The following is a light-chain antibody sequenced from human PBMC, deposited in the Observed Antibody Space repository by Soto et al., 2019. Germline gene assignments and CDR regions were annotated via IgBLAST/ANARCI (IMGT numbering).Light chain of an antibody. CDR2: GNS. V-gene: IGLV1-40*01. Sequence: VLTQPPSVSGAPGQRVTISCTGSSSNIGAHYDVHWYQQLPGTAPKLLIYGNSNRPSGVPDRFSGSKSGNTASLTVSGLQAVDEADYYCSSYSDTNIYVFGTGTKVTVL. CDR1: SSNIGAHYD. J-gene: IGLJ1*01. CDR3: SSYSDTNIYV.